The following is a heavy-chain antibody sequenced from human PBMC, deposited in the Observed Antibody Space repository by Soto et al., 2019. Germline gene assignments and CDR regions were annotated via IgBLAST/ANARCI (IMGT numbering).Heavy chain of an antibody. V-gene: IGHV3-30-3*01. J-gene: IGHJ4*02. Sequence: QVQLVESGGGVVQPGRSLRLSCAASGFTFSSYAMHWVRQAPGKGLEWVAVISYDGSNKYYADSVKGRFTISRDNSKNTLYLQINSLRAEDTSLYYCAAIGGSSGFAAGGGIDYWGQGTLVTVSS. D-gene: IGHD6-13*01. CDR2: ISYDGSNK. CDR3: AAIGGSSGFAAGGGIDY. CDR1: GFTFSSYA.